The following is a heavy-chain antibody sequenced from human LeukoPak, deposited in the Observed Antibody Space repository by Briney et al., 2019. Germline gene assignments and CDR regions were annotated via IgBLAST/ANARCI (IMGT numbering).Heavy chain of an antibody. CDR2: IYPRDGST. CDR1: GYTFTSNY. CDR3: ARGSRPLRFLEWLPWAYYYYGMDV. Sequence: ASVKVSCKASGYTFTSNYIHWVRQAPGQGLEWMGMIYPRDGSTSYAQKFQGRVTVTRDTSTSTAYMELSSLRSEDTAVYYCARGSRPLRFLEWLPWAYYYYGMDVWGQGTTVTVSS. J-gene: IGHJ6*02. V-gene: IGHV1-46*01. D-gene: IGHD3-3*01.